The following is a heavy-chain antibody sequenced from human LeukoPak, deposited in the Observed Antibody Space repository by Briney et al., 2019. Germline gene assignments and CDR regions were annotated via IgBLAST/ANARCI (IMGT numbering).Heavy chain of an antibody. D-gene: IGHD1-7*01. V-gene: IGHV3-21*01. Sequence: GGSLRLSCAASGFTFSSYSMNWVRQAPGKGLEWVSSISSSSSYIYYADSVKGRFTISRDNAKNSLYLQMNSLRAEDTAVYYCASPYSSADNWNYADAAGDYWGQGTLVTVSS. CDR2: ISSSSSYI. J-gene: IGHJ4*02. CDR3: ASPYSSADNWNYADAAGDY. CDR1: GFTFSSYS.